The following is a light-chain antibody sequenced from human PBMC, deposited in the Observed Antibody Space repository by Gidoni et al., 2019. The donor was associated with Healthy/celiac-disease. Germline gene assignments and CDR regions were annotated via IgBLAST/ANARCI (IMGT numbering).Light chain of an antibody. Sequence: SYELTQPPSVSVSPGQTARITCSGDALPKRYAYWYQQKPGQAPVLVIYKDSERPSGIPERFSGSSSGTTVTLTISGVQAEDEADYYCQSADSSGTYVVFGVGTKLTVL. CDR1: ALPKRY. CDR2: KDS. J-gene: IGLJ2*01. V-gene: IGLV3-25*03. CDR3: QSADSSGTYVV.